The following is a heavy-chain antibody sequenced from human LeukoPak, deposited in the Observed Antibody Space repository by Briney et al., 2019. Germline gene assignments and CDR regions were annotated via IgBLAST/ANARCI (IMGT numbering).Heavy chain of an antibody. CDR1: GFTFSSHA. CDR3: ARGSGGYSYGYPDY. D-gene: IGHD5-18*01. CDR2: ISYDGSKK. J-gene: IGHJ4*02. Sequence: GGSLRLSCAASGFTFSSHAMHWVRQAPGKGLEWVAVISYDGSKKYSADSVKGRFTISRDNSKNTLYLQMNSLRAEDTAVYYCARGSGGYSYGYPDYWGQGTLVTVSS. V-gene: IGHV3-30*04.